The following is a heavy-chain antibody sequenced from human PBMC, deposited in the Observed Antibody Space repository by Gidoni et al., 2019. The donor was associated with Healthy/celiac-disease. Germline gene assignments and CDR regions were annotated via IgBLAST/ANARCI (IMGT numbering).Heavy chain of an antibody. Sequence: VQLVESGGGVVQPGRSLRLSCAASGFTFSSYGMHWVRQAPGKGLEWVAVISYDGSNKYYADSVKGRFTISRDNSKNTLYLQMNSLRAEDTAVYYCAKEQRITMVQGAQGYGMEVWGQGTTVTVSS. CDR2: ISYDGSNK. CDR3: AKEQRITMVQGAQGYGMEV. D-gene: IGHD3-10*01. V-gene: IGHV3-30*18. CDR1: GFTFSSYG. J-gene: IGHJ6*02.